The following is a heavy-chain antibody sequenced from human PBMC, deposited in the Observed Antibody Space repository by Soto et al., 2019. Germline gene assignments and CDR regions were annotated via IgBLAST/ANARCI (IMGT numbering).Heavy chain of an antibody. CDR2: IWYDGSNK. V-gene: IGHV3-33*01. D-gene: IGHD6-13*01. CDR1: GFTFSSYG. Sequence: GGSLRLSCAASGFTFSSYGMHWVRQAPGKGLEWVAVIWYDGSNKYYADSVKGRFTISRDNSKNTLYLQMNSLRAEDTAVYYCARYHATRAQLVPYYFDYWGQGTLVTVSS. CDR3: ARYHATRAQLVPYYFDY. J-gene: IGHJ4*02.